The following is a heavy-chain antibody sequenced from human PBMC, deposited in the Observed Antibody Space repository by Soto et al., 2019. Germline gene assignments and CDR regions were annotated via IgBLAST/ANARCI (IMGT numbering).Heavy chain of an antibody. V-gene: IGHV4-59*08. CDR1: GGSISGHY. CDR2: MYYSGST. D-gene: IGHD3-16*01. J-gene: IGHJ6*03. Sequence: QVQLQESGPGLVKPSETLSLSCSVSGGSISGHYWSWVRQTPGKGLEWIGDMYYSGSTNYNPSLKRRVTISVDTSKNHFSLRLTSVTAADTAVYYCARGPYYDLIWNYYYMDVWGKGTTVTVSS. CDR3: ARGPYYDLIWNYYYMDV.